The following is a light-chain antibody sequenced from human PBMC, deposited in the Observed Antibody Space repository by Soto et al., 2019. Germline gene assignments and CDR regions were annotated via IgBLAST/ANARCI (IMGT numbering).Light chain of an antibody. CDR2: EVI. V-gene: IGLV2-14*03. Sequence: LTQPASVSGSPGQAITVSCSGTSSDVGAHNFVSWYQQHPGKAPKLIIYEVINRPSGVSDRFSGSKSGNTASLTISGLQSEDEADYYCNSYTTSNTFVFGSGTKSPS. CDR1: SSDVGAHNF. J-gene: IGLJ1*01. CDR3: NSYTTSNTFV.